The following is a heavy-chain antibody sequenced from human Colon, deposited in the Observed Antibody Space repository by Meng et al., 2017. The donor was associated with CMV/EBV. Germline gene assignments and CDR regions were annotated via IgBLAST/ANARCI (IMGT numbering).Heavy chain of an antibody. Sequence: ASVKVSCKASGYTFTSYGISWVRQAPGQGLEWLGWINPNSGGTTSEPNFHGRVTLTRDTSISTVYMEVTGLTSDDTAMYYCARVDSDSSGYYGPDFWGQGTMVTVSS. CDR1: GYTFTSYG. CDR2: INPNSGGT. CDR3: ARVDSDSSGYYGPDF. D-gene: IGHD3-22*01. V-gene: IGHV1-2*02. J-gene: IGHJ3*01.